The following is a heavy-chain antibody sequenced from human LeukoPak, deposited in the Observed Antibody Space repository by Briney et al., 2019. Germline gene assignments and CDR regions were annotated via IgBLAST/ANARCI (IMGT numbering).Heavy chain of an antibody. CDR3: ARMDCVSTSCPFDY. Sequence: SETLSLTCSVSGGSISSYYWSWIRLSPGKGLEWIGYISDSGNTNYDPSLKSRVSISVDTSKNQLSLKLRSVTAADTAVYYCARMDCVSTSCPFDYWGQGTLVTVSS. CDR1: GGSISSYY. J-gene: IGHJ4*02. CDR2: ISDSGNT. V-gene: IGHV4-59*01. D-gene: IGHD2-2*01.